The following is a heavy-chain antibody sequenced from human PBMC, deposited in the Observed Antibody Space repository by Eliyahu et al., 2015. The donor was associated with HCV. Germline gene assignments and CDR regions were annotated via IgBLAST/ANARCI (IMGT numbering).Heavy chain of an antibody. Sequence: EVQLLESGGGLVQPGGSLRLSCAASGFTFSSYXMSWVXXAPGKGLEWVSAISGSGGSTYYADSVKGRFTISRDNSKNTLYLQMNSLRAEDTAVYYCAEDRRGALWFGEWSGGVYYYGMDVWGQGTTVTVSS. CDR2: ISGSGGST. V-gene: IGHV3-23*01. D-gene: IGHD3-10*01. CDR3: AEDRRGALWFGEWSGGVYYYGMDV. J-gene: IGHJ6*02. CDR1: GFTFSSYX.